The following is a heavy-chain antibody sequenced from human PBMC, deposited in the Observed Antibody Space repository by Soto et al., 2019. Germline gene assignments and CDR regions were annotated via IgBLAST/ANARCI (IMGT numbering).Heavy chain of an antibody. CDR3: AREGTDQATLGDAFDI. CDR1: GGSISSYY. Sequence: SETLSLTCTVSGGSISSYYWSWIRQPPGKGLEWIGYIYYSGSTNYNPSLKSRVTISVDTSKNQFSLKLSSVTAADTAVYYCAREGTDQATLGDAFDIWGQGTMVTVSS. J-gene: IGHJ3*02. V-gene: IGHV4-59*01. CDR2: IYYSGST. D-gene: IGHD1-1*01.